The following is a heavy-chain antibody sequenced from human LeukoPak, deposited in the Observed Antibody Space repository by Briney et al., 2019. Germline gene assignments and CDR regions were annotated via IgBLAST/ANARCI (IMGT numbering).Heavy chain of an antibody. J-gene: IGHJ4*02. Sequence: AASVKVSCKASGYXFTAYYMHWVRQAPGQGLEWMGWIDPNGGGTNYAQKFQGRVTMTRDTSISTAYMELSSLTSDDTAVYYCARPLSPYQFYFHTWGQGTLLTVSS. CDR3: ARPLSPYQFYFHT. CDR2: IDPNGGGT. V-gene: IGHV1-2*02. CDR1: GYXFTAYY. D-gene: IGHD3-16*02.